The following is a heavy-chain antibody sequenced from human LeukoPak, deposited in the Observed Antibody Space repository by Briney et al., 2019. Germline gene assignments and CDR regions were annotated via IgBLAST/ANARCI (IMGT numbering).Heavy chain of an antibody. J-gene: IGHJ6*03. D-gene: IGHD4-23*01. V-gene: IGHV3-53*01. CDR1: GFTVTDNY. Sequence: GGSLRLSCAVSGFTVTDNYMSWVRQAPGKGLQWVSVVYPDGRTYYADSVKGRFTISRDNSRNTLLLQLNSLRAEDTAVYYCARVLYGGSSASYYYYMDVWGKGTTVTVSS. CDR3: ARVLYGGSSASYYYYMDV. CDR2: VYPDGRT.